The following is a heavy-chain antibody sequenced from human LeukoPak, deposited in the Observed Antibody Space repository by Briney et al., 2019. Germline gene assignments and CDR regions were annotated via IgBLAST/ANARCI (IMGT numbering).Heavy chain of an antibody. CDR1: GFTFDDYA. J-gene: IGHJ4*02. Sequence: GGSLRLSCAASGFTFDDYAMHWVRQAPAKGLEWVSGISWNSGSIGYADSVKGRFTISRDNAKNSLYLQMNSLRDEDTALYYCARDRYYYDSRGYSKGFDYWGQGTLVTVSS. CDR2: ISWNSGSI. V-gene: IGHV3-9*01. CDR3: ARDRYYYDSRGYSKGFDY. D-gene: IGHD3-22*01.